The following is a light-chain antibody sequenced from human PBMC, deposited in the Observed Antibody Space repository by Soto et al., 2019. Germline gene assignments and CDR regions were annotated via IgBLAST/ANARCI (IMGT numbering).Light chain of an antibody. CDR1: QSVSSN. Sequence: EIVMTQSPATLSVSPGERATLSCRASQSVSSNLAWYQQKPGQAPRLLIYGASTRATGIPARFSGSGSGTEFTITIRSMQSEDFAVYYFQQYNTWPPWTFGQGTKVEIK. CDR2: GAS. V-gene: IGKV3-15*01. J-gene: IGKJ1*01. CDR3: QQYNTWPPWT.